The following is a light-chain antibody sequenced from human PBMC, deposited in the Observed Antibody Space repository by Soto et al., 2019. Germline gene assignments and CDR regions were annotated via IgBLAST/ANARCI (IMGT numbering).Light chain of an antibody. V-gene: IGKV3-15*01. CDR3: QQYGRSPTT. J-gene: IGKJ1*01. CDR1: QSVSSY. Sequence: EIVLTQSPVTLSLSPGERATLSCRASQSVSSYLAWYQQKPSQAPRLLIYGASTRATGIPARFSGSGSGTEFTLTISSLQSEDFAVYYCQQYGRSPTTFGQGTKVDIK. CDR2: GAS.